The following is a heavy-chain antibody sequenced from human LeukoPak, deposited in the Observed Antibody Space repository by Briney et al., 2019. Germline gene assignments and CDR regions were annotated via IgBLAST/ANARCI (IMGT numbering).Heavy chain of an antibody. CDR3: AKTRPLDSSSWSHGDY. J-gene: IGHJ4*02. V-gene: IGHV3-23*01. D-gene: IGHD6-13*01. Sequence: HPGGSLRLSCAASGFTFSSYALNWVRQAPGKGLEWVSAISGSGDSTYCGDSVKGRFTISRDNSKNTLHLQMNSLRAEDTAVYYCAKTRPLDSSSWSHGDYWGQGTLVTVSS. CDR2: ISGSGDST. CDR1: GFTFSSYA.